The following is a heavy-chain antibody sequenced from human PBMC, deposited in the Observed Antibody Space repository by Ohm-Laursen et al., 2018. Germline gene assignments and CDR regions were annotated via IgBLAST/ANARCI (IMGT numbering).Heavy chain of an antibody. CDR2: IYSGGDM. V-gene: IGHV3-23*03. CDR3: ARGYYFDSSDSN. D-gene: IGHD3-22*01. J-gene: IGHJ4*02. CDR1: GFTFSSYA. Sequence: SLRLSCTASGFTFSSYAMNWVRQAPGKGLEWVSLIYSGGDMFYADSVKGRFTISKDKSKNTLYLQMNSLRAEDTAVYFCARGYYFDSSDSNWGQGTLVTVS.